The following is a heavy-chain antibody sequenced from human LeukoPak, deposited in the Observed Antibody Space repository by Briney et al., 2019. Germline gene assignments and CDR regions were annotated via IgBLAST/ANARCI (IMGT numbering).Heavy chain of an antibody. D-gene: IGHD3-9*01. CDR3: ARSENLLTGYYTWFDP. CDR1: GYTFTSYG. J-gene: IGHJ5*02. V-gene: IGHV1-18*01. CDR2: ISAYNGNT. Sequence: ASVKVSCKASGYTFTSYGISWVRQAPGQGLEWMGWISAYNGNTNYAQKLQGRVTMTTDTSTSTAYMELRSLRSDDTAVYYCARSENLLTGYYTWFDPWGQGTLVTVSS.